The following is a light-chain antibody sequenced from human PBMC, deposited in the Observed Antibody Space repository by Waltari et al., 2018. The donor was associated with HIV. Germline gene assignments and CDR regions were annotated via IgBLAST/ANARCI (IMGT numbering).Light chain of an antibody. CDR2: WAS. Sequence: DIVMTQSPDSLAVSLGERATINCTSSPSVLYSSNNKNYLAWYQQKPGQPPKLLIYWASTRESGVPDRFSGSGSGTDFTLTISSLQAEDVAVYYCQQYYSTPLLTFGGGTKVEIK. J-gene: IGKJ4*01. CDR3: QQYYSTPLLT. V-gene: IGKV4-1*01. CDR1: PSVLYSSNNKNY.